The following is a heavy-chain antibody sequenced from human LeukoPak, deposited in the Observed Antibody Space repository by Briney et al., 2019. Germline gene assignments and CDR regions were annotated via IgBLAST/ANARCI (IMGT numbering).Heavy chain of an antibody. D-gene: IGHD2-8*02. CDR3: ARAINAGDFDY. CDR1: GFTVSSNY. V-gene: IGHV3-53*01. J-gene: IGHJ4*02. CDR2: IYSGGHT. Sequence: GGSLRLSCAASGFTVSSNYMNWVRHAPGKGLEWVSVIYSGGHTYYADSVKGRFTISRDNSKNTLYLQMNSLRAEDTAVYYCARAINAGDFDYWGQGTLVTVSS.